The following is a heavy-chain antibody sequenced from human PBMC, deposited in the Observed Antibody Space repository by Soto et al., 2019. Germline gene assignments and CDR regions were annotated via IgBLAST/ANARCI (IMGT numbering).Heavy chain of an antibody. Sequence: QLQLQESGPGLEKPSETLSLTCTVSGDSIISNNYYWGWIRQPPGKGLEWIGSIYYSENTYYNPSLKSRVTISLGTSKNQFSLRLSSVTAADTAVYYCISRTVTTFNAFDIWGQGTMVTVSS. V-gene: IGHV4-39*01. D-gene: IGHD4-17*01. CDR3: ISRTVTTFNAFDI. CDR1: GDSIISNNYY. CDR2: IYYSENT. J-gene: IGHJ3*02.